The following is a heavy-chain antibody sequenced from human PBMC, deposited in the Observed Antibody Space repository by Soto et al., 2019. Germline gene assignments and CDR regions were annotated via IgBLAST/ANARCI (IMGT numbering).Heavy chain of an antibody. J-gene: IGHJ6*02. Sequence: QVQLVQSGAEVKKPGASVKVSCRASGYTFSRSGISWVRQAPGQGLEWMGWISTYNGDTNYAQTFQGRVTMTTDTSTSTVKMEGRSLRSDDTAVYYCAREGVAPYYYYGMDVWGQGTPVTVSS. CDR1: GYTFSRSG. V-gene: IGHV1-18*01. CDR3: AREGVAPYYYYGMDV. CDR2: ISTYNGDT. D-gene: IGHD2-15*01.